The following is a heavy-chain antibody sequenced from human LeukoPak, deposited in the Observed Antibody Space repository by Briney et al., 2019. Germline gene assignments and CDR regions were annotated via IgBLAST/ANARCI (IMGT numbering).Heavy chain of an antibody. J-gene: IGHJ4*02. CDR3: ARDWGELRALDY. CDR2: ISGSGGST. CDR1: GFTFSSYA. D-gene: IGHD1-26*01. Sequence: GGSLRLSCAASGFTFSSYAMSWVRQAPGKGLEWVSAISGSGGSTYYADSVKGRFTISRDNSKNTLYLQMNSLRAEDTAVYYCARDWGELRALDYWGQGTLVTVSS. V-gene: IGHV3-23*01.